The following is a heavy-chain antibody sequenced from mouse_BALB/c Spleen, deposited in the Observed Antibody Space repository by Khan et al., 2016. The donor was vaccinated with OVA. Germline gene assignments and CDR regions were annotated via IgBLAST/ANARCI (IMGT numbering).Heavy chain of an antibody. J-gene: IGHJ2*01. CDR1: GFTFSSYA. CDR3: TEGLFLYYFDY. V-gene: IGHV5-6-5*01. D-gene: IGHD6-1*01. CDR2: ISSGGFT. Sequence: EVELVESGGGLVKPGGSLKLSCAASGFTFSSYAMSWVRQTPETRLEWVASISSGGFTYYPDSVKGRFTISRDNARNILFLKMTSLRSEDTAMYYCTEGLFLYYFDYGGQGTTLTVSS.